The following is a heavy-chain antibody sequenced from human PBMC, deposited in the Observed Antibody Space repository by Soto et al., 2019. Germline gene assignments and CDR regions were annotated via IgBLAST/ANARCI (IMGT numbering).Heavy chain of an antibody. CDR3: ARDLAYDYIIDY. D-gene: IGHD4-4*01. Sequence: PGGSLRLSCAASGFTFSTHWMHWVRQGPGKGLVWVSRINSDGSTTNYVDSVKGRFTISRDNAKNTVYLQMNSLRAEDTAVYYCARDLAYDYIIDYWGQGTLVTVSS. CDR1: GFTFSTHW. V-gene: IGHV3-74*01. J-gene: IGHJ4*02. CDR2: INSDGSTT.